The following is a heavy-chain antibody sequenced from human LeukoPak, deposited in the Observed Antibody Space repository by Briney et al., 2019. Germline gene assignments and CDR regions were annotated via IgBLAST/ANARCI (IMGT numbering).Heavy chain of an antibody. CDR2: MNPNSGNT. CDR3: ARGGEPYYYYYMGV. CDR1: GYTFTSYD. V-gene: IGHV1-8*01. J-gene: IGHJ6*03. D-gene: IGHD1-26*01. Sequence: ASVKVSCKASGYTFTSYDINWVRQATGQGLEWMGWMNPNSGNTGYAQKFQGRVTMTRNTSISTAYMELSSLRSEDTAVYYCARGGEPYYYYYMGVWGKGTTVTVSS.